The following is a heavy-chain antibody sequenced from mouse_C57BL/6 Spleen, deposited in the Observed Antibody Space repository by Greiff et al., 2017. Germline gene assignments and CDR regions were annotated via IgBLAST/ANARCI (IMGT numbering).Heavy chain of an antibody. CDR3: ARYDYDLDY. Sequence: EVQVVESGGGLVQPGGSLSLSCAASGFTFTDYYMSWVRQPPGKALEWLGFIRNKANGYTTEYSASVKGRFTISRDNSQSILYLQMNALGAEDSATYYCARYDYDLDYWGQGTTLTVSS. V-gene: IGHV7-3*01. CDR1: GFTFTDYY. D-gene: IGHD2-4*01. CDR2: IRNKANGYTT. J-gene: IGHJ2*01.